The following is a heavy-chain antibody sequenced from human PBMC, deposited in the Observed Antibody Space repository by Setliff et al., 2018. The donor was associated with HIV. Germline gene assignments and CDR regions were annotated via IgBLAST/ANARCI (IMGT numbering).Heavy chain of an antibody. CDR1: GYTFTSYG. Sequence: ASVKVSCKASGYTFTSYGISWVRQAPGQGLEWMGWISAYNGNTNYAQKLQGRVTMTTDTSTSTVYMELRSLRSEDTAVYYCTRGWSEETTTVQVEYFQDWGQGTLVTVSS. D-gene: IGHD1-1*01. CDR3: TRGWSEETTTVQVEYFQD. CDR2: ISAYNGNT. J-gene: IGHJ1*01. V-gene: IGHV1-18*01.